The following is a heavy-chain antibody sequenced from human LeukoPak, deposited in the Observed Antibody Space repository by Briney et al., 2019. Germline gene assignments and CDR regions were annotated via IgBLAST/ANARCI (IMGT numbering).Heavy chain of an antibody. D-gene: IGHD6-19*01. V-gene: IGHV3-66*01. CDR2: IYSGGST. CDR1: GFTFDDYA. Sequence: SLRLSCAASGFTFDDYAMHWVRQAPGKGLEWVSVIYSGGSTYYADSVKGRFTISRDNSKNTLYLQMNSLRAEDTAVYYCAEDKKQWLVRPNNFDYWGQGTLVTVSS. CDR3: AEDKKQWLVRPNNFDY. J-gene: IGHJ4*02.